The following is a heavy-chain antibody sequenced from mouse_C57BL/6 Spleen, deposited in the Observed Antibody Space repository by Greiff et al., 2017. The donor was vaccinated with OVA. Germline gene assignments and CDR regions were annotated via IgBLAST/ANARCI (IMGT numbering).Heavy chain of an antibody. CDR2: INPSTSGT. D-gene: IGHD1-1*01. CDR3: ARGATVVASFDY. J-gene: IGHJ2*01. Sequence: EVQLQESGPELVKPGASVKISCKASGYSFTGYYMTWVKQSPEKSLEWIGEINPSTSGTTYNQKFKAKATLTVDKSSSTAYMQLKSLTSEDSAVYYCARGATVVASFDYWGQGTTLTVSS. CDR1: GYSFTGYY. V-gene: IGHV1-42*01.